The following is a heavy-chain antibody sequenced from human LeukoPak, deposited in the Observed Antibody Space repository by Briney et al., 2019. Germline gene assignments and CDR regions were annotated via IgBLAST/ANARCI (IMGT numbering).Heavy chain of an antibody. J-gene: IGHJ3*02. CDR2: IRSKAYGGTT. D-gene: IGHD3-22*01. CDR3: TRTYYYDSSGYLGDAFDI. Sequence: PGGSLRLSCTASGFTFGDYAMSWVRQAPGKGLEWVGFIRSKAYGGTTEYAASVKGRFTISRDDSKSIAYLQMNSLKTADTAVYYCTRTYYYDSSGYLGDAFDIWGQGTMVTVSS. V-gene: IGHV3-49*04. CDR1: GFTFGDYA.